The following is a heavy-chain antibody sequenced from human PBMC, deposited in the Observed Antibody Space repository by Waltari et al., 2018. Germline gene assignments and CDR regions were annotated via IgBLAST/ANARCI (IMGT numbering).Heavy chain of an antibody. CDR3: ARDPERGALDY. CDR1: GFTFSSSW. V-gene: IGHV3-7*01. Sequence: EVQVVESGGGLVQPGESLRLCCAASGFTFSSSWMCWVRKPPGKGLEWLANIKYDGSEEYYVDSVKGRFTISRDNAKNSLYLQMNSLRVEDTAVYYCARDPERGALDYWGQGTLVAVSS. D-gene: IGHD1-26*01. CDR2: IKYDGSEE. J-gene: IGHJ4*02.